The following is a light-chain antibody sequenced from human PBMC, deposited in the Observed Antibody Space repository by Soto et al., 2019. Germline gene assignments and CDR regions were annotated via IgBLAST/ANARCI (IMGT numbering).Light chain of an antibody. CDR2: GAS. V-gene: IGKV3-15*01. CDR3: QKYNSASEA. Sequence: EIEMTQSPATLSVSPGERATLSCTASQSVSSNLAWYQQKPGQAPRLLIYGASTRATGIPAGFSGSGSGTDFTLTISSLQPEDVATYYCQKYNSASEAFGPGTKVDIK. J-gene: IGKJ3*01. CDR1: QSVSSN.